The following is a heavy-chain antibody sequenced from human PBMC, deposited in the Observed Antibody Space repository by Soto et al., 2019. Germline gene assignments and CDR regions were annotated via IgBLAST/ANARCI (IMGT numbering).Heavy chain of an antibody. D-gene: IGHD3-3*01. CDR1: GYNFNIYG. CDR3: ARDPHEYWTSYWFDP. Sequence: ASLKFSCKASGYNFNIYGINWVRQAPGQGLELMGWISAYDGKTTYAEKFQGRVTMTTDASTSTAYMELRSLRSDDTAVYYCARDPHEYWTSYWFDPWGQGTLVTVSS. V-gene: IGHV1-18*01. J-gene: IGHJ5*02. CDR2: ISAYDGKT.